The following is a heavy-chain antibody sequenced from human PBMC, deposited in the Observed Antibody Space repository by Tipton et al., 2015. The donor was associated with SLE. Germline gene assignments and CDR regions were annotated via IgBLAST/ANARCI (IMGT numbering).Heavy chain of an antibody. Sequence: LRLSCTVSGGSIRNYFWHWIRQSPGKGLEWIGYVYDSGTTKYNPSLQSRVTISLDTSKNQFSLKLSSVTAADTAVYYCAREGLRSYEIWGQGTMVTVSS. D-gene: IGHD5-24*01. CDR1: GGSIRNYF. CDR2: VYDSGTT. J-gene: IGHJ3*02. V-gene: IGHV4-59*01. CDR3: AREGLRSYEI.